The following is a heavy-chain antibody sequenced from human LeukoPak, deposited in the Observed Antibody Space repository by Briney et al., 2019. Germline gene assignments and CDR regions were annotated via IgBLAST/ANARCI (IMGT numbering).Heavy chain of an antibody. J-gene: IGHJ4*02. V-gene: IGHV3-23*01. D-gene: IGHD2-15*01. CDR1: GFTFSSYA. Sequence: GGSLRLSCAASGFTFSSYAMSWVRQAPGKGLEWVSAISGSGGSTYYADSVKGRFTISRDNSKNTLYLQMNSLRAEDTAVYYCARPRNIVVVVAAHFDYWGQGTLVTVSS. CDR3: ARPRNIVVVVAAHFDY. CDR2: ISGSGGST.